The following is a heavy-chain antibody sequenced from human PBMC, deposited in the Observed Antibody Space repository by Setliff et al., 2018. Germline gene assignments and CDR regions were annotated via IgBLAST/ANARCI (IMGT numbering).Heavy chain of an antibody. CDR3: ARDLYSSSSGGFYYYYYMDV. D-gene: IGHD6-6*01. CDR2: IYSSGST. J-gene: IGHJ6*03. Sequence: TLSLTCPFSGGSISSGSYYWSWIRQPAGKGLEWIGHIYSSGSTNYNPSLKSRVTISVDRSKNQFSLKLSSVIAADTAVYYCARDLYSSSSGGFYYYYYMDVWGKGTTVTVSS. CDR1: GGSISSGSYY. V-gene: IGHV4-61*09.